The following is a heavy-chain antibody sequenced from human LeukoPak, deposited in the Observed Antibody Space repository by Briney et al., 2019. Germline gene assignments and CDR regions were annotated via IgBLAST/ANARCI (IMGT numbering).Heavy chain of an antibody. D-gene: IGHD5-24*01. Sequence: GGSLRLSCAASGFTFSSYWMSWVRQAPGRGLEWVATINPGGSDKFYVNSLKGRFTVTRDNARSSLFLQMNSLRAEDTAVYYCVKGGHRDGFNWGHGSLVAVSS. V-gene: IGHV3-7*01. CDR1: GFTFSSYW. J-gene: IGHJ4*01. CDR2: INPGGSDK. CDR3: VKGGHRDGFN.